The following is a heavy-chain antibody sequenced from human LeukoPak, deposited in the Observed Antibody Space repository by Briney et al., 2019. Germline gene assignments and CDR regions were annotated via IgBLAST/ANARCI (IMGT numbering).Heavy chain of an antibody. CDR2: IRYDGSNK. J-gene: IGHJ4*02. Sequence: PGGSLRLSCAASGFTFSSYGMHWVRQAPGKGLECVAFIRYDGSNKYYADSVKGRFTISRDNSKNTLYLQMNSLRAEDTAVYYCAKDQDSRYYYGSGLDYWGQGTLVTVSS. V-gene: IGHV3-30*02. CDR1: GFTFSSYG. CDR3: AKDQDSRYYYGSGLDY. D-gene: IGHD3-10*01.